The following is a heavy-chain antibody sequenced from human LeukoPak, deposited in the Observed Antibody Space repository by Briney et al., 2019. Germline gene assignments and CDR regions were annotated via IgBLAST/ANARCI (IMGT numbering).Heavy chain of an antibody. J-gene: IGHJ4*02. V-gene: IGHV4-39*01. CDR2: IYYSGTT. D-gene: IGHD1-7*01. CDR3: ARRGWNYGYVDY. Sequence: SETLSLTCSVSGGSISSPNHDWAWIRQPPGQGLEWIGSIYYSGTTYYNLSLKSRVTLSVDTSQNQFSLRLSSVTAADTAVYYCARRGWNYGYVDYWGQGILVTVSS. CDR1: GGSISSPNHD.